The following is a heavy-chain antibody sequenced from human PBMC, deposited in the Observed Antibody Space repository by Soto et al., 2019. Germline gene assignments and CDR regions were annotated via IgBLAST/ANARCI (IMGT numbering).Heavy chain of an antibody. Sequence: GGSLRLSCAASGFTFSSYAMSWVRQAPGKGLEWVSGISGSGDTTYDADSVKGRFTISRDYSKNTVYLQMNSLRVEETAVYYCESTPWNYGENRYFDYWGQGTLVTVSS. J-gene: IGHJ4*02. CDR2: ISGSGDTT. D-gene: IGHD1-7*01. CDR1: GFTFSSYA. V-gene: IGHV3-23*01. CDR3: ESTPWNYGENRYFDY.